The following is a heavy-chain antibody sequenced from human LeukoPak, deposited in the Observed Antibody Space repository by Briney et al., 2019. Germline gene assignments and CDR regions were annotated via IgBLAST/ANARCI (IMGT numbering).Heavy chain of an antibody. CDR3: ARDPRLWFGDNAFDI. CDR2: IIPILGIA. J-gene: IGHJ3*02. Sequence: ASVKVSCKASGGTFSSYAISWVRQAPGQGLEWMGRIIPILGIANYAQKFQGRVTITADKSTSTAYMELSSLRSEDTAVYYYARDPRLWFGDNAFDIWGQGTMVTVSS. V-gene: IGHV1-69*04. CDR1: GGTFSSYA. D-gene: IGHD3-10*01.